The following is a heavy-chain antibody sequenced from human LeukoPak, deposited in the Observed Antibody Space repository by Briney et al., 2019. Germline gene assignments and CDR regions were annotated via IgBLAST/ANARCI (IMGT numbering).Heavy chain of an antibody. J-gene: IGHJ6*04. D-gene: IGHD6-19*01. CDR1: GFTFSRYS. Sequence: GGSLRLSCAASGFTFSRYSMNWVRQAPGKGLEWVSYISSSGRTTYYADSVKGRFTNSRDNAKKSLYLQMNSLRAEDTAVYYCARGLGAVADRGRMDVWGKGTTVTISS. V-gene: IGHV3-48*04. CDR2: ISSSGRTT. CDR3: ARGLGAVADRGRMDV.